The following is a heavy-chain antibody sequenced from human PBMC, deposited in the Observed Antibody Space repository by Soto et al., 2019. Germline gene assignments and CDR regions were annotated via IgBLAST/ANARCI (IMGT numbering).Heavy chain of an antibody. J-gene: IGHJ4*02. D-gene: IGHD6-13*01. V-gene: IGHV3-21*01. Sequence: EVQLVESGGGLVNPGGSLRLSCAHSGFTFSSYSMNWVRQAPGKGLEWVSSISSSSSYIYYADSVKGRFTISRDNAKNSLYLQMNSLRAEDTAVYYCARDSSWYAFDYWGQGTLVTVSS. CDR2: ISSSSSYI. CDR3: ARDSSWYAFDY. CDR1: GFTFSSYS.